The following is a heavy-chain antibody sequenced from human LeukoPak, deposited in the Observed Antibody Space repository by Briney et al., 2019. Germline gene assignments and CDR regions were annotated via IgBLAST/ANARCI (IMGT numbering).Heavy chain of an antibody. Sequence: GGSLRLSCTASGFTFTIYGIHWVRQAPGKGLEWVAFTRYDGTNKNYADSVKGRFTISRDNSKDTLYLQMNSLRTEDTAVYYCAKRRPSGAEDYWGQGTLVTVSS. D-gene: IGHD1-26*01. V-gene: IGHV3-30*02. CDR3: AKRRPSGAEDY. CDR2: TRYDGTNK. CDR1: GFTFTIYG. J-gene: IGHJ4*02.